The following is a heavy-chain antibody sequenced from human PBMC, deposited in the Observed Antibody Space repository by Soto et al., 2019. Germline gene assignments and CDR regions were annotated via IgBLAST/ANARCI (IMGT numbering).Heavy chain of an antibody. D-gene: IGHD6-19*01. V-gene: IGHV3-74*01. J-gene: IGHJ4*02. CDR3: ARDGGWIDY. CDR1: GFTFSTYW. Sequence: GGSLRLSCAASGFTFSTYWMHWVRQAPGKGLVWVSRINTDGSSTTYADSVKGRFTISRDNAKDTLYLQMNSLRAEDTAVYYCARDGGWIDYWGQGTLVTVSS. CDR2: INTDGSST.